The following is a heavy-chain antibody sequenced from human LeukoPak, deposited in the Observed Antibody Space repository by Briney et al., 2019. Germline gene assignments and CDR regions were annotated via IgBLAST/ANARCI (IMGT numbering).Heavy chain of an antibody. CDR1: GFTFSSYW. Sequence: GGSLRLSCAASGFTFSSYWMSWVRQAPGKGLEWVANIKQDGSEKYYVDSVKGRFTISRDNAKNSLYLQMNSLRAEDTAVYYCAMGYCSGGSCYAFDYWGQGTLVTVSS. CDR2: IKQDGSEK. V-gene: IGHV3-7*01. CDR3: AMGYCSGGSCYAFDY. D-gene: IGHD2-15*01. J-gene: IGHJ4*02.